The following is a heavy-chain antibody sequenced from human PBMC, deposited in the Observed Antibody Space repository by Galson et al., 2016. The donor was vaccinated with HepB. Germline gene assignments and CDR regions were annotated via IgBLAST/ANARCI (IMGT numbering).Heavy chain of an antibody. Sequence: SVKVSCKASGYSFTSSYMHWLRQAPGQGLEWVGRINPGGGDTYDAEKFQGRVTVTTDTSTSTVYVELRVLSSDDTAVYYCARGGATIISMDLRGMDVWGQGTTVTVSS. V-gene: IGHV1-46*01. J-gene: IGHJ6*02. D-gene: IGHD1-26*01. CDR3: ARGGATIISMDLRGMDV. CDR2: INPGGGDT. CDR1: GYSFTSSY.